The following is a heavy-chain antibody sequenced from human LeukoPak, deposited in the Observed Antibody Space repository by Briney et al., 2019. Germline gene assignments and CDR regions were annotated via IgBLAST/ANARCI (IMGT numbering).Heavy chain of an antibody. CDR2: IYSGGST. CDR3: ARALGYCSSTSCYSDY. Sequence: GGSLRLSCAASGFTVSSSYMSWVRQAPGKGLEWVSVIYSGGSTYYADSVKGRFTISRDNSKNTLYLQMNSLRAEDTAVYYCARALGYCSSTSCYSDYWGQGTLVTVSS. CDR1: GFTVSSSY. J-gene: IGHJ4*02. D-gene: IGHD2-2*02. V-gene: IGHV3-66*02.